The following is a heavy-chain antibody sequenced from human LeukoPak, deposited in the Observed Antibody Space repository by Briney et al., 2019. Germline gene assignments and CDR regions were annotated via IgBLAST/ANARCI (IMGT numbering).Heavy chain of an antibody. CDR3: ATDYYYCDTRRWAFDI. V-gene: IGHV1-24*01. CDR2: SDPKDGET. CDR1: GYTLIELS. D-gene: IGHD3-22*01. J-gene: IGHJ3*02. Sequence: ASVKVSCKVSGYTLIELSLHWVRQAPGKGLEWMGGSDPKDGETIYAQKFQGRVTMTEDTSTETAYMELSSLRSEDTAVYYCATDYYYCDTRRWAFDIWGQGTMVTVSS.